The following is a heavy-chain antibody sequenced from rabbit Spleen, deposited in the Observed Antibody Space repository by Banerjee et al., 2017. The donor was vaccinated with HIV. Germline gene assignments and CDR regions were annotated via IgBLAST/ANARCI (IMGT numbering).Heavy chain of an antibody. J-gene: IGHJ6*01. D-gene: IGHD6-1*01. V-gene: IGHV1S45*01. CDR1: GLSLSSSYY. CDR3: ARAGYAGYGYANFRDYYGMDL. CDR2: IYAGSSGST. Sequence: QEQLVESGGGLVKPEGSLTLTCTVSGLSLSSSYYMCWVRQAPGKGLEWIGCIYAGSSGSTWYASWAKGRFTISKTSSTTVTLQMTSLTGADTATYFCARAGYAGYGYANFRDYYGMDLWGQGTLVTVS.